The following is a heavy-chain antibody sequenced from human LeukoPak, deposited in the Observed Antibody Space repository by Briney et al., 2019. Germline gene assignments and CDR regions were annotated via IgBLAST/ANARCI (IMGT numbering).Heavy chain of an antibody. J-gene: IGHJ4*02. Sequence: PSETLSLTCTVSGGSISSGGYYWSWIRLHPGKGLEWIGCIYYSGSTYYNPSLKSRVTISVDTSKNQFSLKLSSVTAADTAVYYCARDSDGPLEYWGQGTLVTVSS. CDR3: ARDSDGPLEY. V-gene: IGHV4-31*03. CDR2: IYYSGST. CDR1: GGSISSGGYY. D-gene: IGHD5-24*01.